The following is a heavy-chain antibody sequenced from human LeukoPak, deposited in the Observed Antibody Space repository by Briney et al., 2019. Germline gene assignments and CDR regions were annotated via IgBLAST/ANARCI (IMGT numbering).Heavy chain of an antibody. CDR2: IYYSGST. D-gene: IGHD3-9*01. CDR1: GGSISSSSYY. J-gene: IGHJ4*02. Sequence: SETLSLTCIVTGGSISSSSYYWGWSRQPPGKGLEWIGSIYYSGSTYYNPSLKSRVTISVDTSTNQFSLKLSSVTAADTAVYYCASQPYYDILTGYSHFDYWGQGTLVTGSS. V-gene: IGHV4-39*01. CDR3: ASQPYYDILTGYSHFDY.